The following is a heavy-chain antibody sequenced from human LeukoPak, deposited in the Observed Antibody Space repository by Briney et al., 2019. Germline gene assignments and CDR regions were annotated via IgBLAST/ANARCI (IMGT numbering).Heavy chain of an antibody. J-gene: IGHJ4*02. Sequence: GGPLRLSCAASGFTFRSYWMSWVRQAPGKGLEWVANINQDGSEKNYVDSVKGRFTIFRDNPKNSLYLEMDSLRVEDTAVYYCAREYDYGDPGIDYWGQGALVTVSS. CDR3: AREYDYGDPGIDY. D-gene: IGHD4-17*01. CDR2: INQDGSEK. CDR1: GFTFRSYW. V-gene: IGHV3-7*01.